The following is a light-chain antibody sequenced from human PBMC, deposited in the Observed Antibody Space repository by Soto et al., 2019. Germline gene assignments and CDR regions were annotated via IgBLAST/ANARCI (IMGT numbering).Light chain of an antibody. CDR1: SSDVDGYNY. CDR3: SSYTSSSTWV. Sequence: QSALTQPASVSGSPGQSITISCTGTSSDVDGYNYVSWYQQHPGKAPKLMIYEVSNRPSGVSNRFSGSKSGNTASLTISGLQAEDEADYYCSSYTSSSTWVFGGGTKLTVL. J-gene: IGLJ3*02. CDR2: EVS. V-gene: IGLV2-14*01.